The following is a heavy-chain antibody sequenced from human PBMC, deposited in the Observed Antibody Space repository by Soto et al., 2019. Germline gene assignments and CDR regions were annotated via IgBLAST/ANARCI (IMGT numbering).Heavy chain of an antibody. CDR3: ARCGRRDGYNDYYYYGMDV. CDR2: IYPGDSDT. V-gene: IGHV5-51*01. CDR1: GYSFTSYW. Sequence: PGESLKISCKGSGYSFTSYWIGWVRQMPGKGLEWMGIIYPGDSDTRYSPSFQGQVTISADKSISTAYLQWSSLKASGTAMYYCARCGRRDGYNDYYYYGMDVWGQGTTVTVSS. D-gene: IGHD5-12*01. J-gene: IGHJ6*02.